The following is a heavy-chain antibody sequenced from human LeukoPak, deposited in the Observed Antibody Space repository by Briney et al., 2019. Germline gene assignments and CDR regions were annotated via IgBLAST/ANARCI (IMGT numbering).Heavy chain of an antibody. D-gene: IGHD6-13*01. CDR2: INPNSGGT. J-gene: IGHJ3*02. V-gene: IGHV1-2*02. Sequence: ASVKVSCKASGYTFTSYYMHWVRQAPGQGLEWMGWINPNSGGTNYAQKFQGRVAMTRDTSISTAYMELSRLRSDDTAVYYCARSRWGEAFDIWDQGTMVTVSS. CDR1: GYTFTSYY. CDR3: ARSRWGEAFDI.